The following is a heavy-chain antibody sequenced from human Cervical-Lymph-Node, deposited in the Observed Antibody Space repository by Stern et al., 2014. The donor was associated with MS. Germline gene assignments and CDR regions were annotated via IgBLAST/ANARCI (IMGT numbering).Heavy chain of an antibody. D-gene: IGHD6-19*01. Sequence: QVQLVQSGAEVKKPGASVKVSCKAFGYTFTSNKMHWVRPAPVHGLEWMGIINPGGGSTRYAQKLQGRVTMTRDTSTSTVYMELTSLRSEDTAVYSCARDNGGWSVDSWGQGTLVIVSS. V-gene: IGHV1-46*01. CDR2: INPGGGST. CDR3: ARDNGGWSVDS. CDR1: GYTFTSNK. J-gene: IGHJ4*02.